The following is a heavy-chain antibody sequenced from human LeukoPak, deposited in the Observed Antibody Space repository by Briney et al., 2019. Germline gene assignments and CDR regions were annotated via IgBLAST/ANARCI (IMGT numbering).Heavy chain of an antibody. CDR3: ARALIGYYFDY. J-gene: IGHJ4*02. V-gene: IGHV3-21*06. D-gene: IGHD2-8*01. CDR2: VSNSGDYI. Sequence: GGSLRLSCGASGFTFSSYVMHWVRQAPGKGLEWVSSVSNSGDYIHYADSVKGRFTISRDNSKNSLYLQMNSLRAEDTAVYYCARALIGYYFDYWGQGTLVTVSS. CDR1: GFTFSSYV.